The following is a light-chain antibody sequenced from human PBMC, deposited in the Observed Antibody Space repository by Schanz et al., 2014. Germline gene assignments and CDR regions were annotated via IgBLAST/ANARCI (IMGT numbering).Light chain of an antibody. V-gene: IGKV1-12*01. CDR1: QGIDKW. CDR2: TAS. J-gene: IGKJ4*01. CDR3: QQATGFPPT. Sequence: DIQMTQSPSAVSPSVGDRVTITCRASQGIDKWLAWYQHKPGKAPNLLIYTASTLQSGVPSSFSGSGSGTDFTLTISRLQPEDFATDYCQQATGFPPTFGGGTKVEIK.